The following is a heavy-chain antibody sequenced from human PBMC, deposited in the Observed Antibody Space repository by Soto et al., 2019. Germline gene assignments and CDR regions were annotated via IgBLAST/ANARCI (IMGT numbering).Heavy chain of an antibody. CDR2: ISSSSSYI. CDR3: ARGQLMGYCSGGSCGHPPDY. J-gene: IGHJ4*02. V-gene: IGHV3-21*01. Sequence: GGSLRLSCAASGFTFSSYSMNWVRQAPGKGLEWVSSISSSSSYIYYADSVKGRFTISRDNAKNSLYLQMNSLRAEDTAVYYCARGQLMGYCSGGSCGHPPDYWGQGTLVTVSS. D-gene: IGHD2-15*01. CDR1: GFTFSSYS.